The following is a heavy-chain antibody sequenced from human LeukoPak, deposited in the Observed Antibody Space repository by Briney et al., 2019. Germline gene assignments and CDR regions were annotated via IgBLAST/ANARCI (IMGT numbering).Heavy chain of an antibody. V-gene: IGHV3-30*03. CDR3: IAVTTPSDY. D-gene: IGHD4-17*01. CDR2: ISYDGSNK. CDR1: GFTFSSYG. J-gene: IGHJ4*02. Sequence: GGSLRLSCAASGFTFSSYGMHWVRQAPGKGLEWVAVISYDGSNKYYADSVKGRFTISRDNSKNTLYLQMNSLGAEDTAVYYCIAVTTPSDYWGQGTLVTVSS.